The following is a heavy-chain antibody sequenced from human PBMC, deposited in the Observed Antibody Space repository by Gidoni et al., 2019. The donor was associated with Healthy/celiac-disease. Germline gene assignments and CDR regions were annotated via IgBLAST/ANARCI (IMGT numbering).Heavy chain of an antibody. CDR1: GFTFSSYA. J-gene: IGHJ6*03. Sequence: QVQLVASGGGVVQPGRSLRLSCAASGFTFSSYAMHWVRQAPGKGLEWVAVISYDGSNKYYADSVKGRFTISRDNSKNTLYLQMNSLRAEDTAVYYCARGEEYYYYYMDVWGKGTTVTVSS. CDR3: ARGEEYYYYYMDV. V-gene: IGHV3-30-3*01. CDR2: ISYDGSNK.